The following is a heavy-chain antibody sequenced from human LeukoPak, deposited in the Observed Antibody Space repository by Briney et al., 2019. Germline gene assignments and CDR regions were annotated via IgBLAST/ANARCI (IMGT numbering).Heavy chain of an antibody. CDR1: GFTFSSYG. J-gene: IGHJ6*03. Sequence: GGSLRLSCAASGFTFSSYGMHWVRQAPGKGLEWVAFIRYDGSNKYYADSVKGRFTISRDNSKNTLYLQMNSLRAEDTAVYYCAREIGGGDFYYYYYMDVWGKGTTVSVSS. D-gene: IGHD2-21*02. CDR2: IRYDGSNK. V-gene: IGHV3-30*02. CDR3: AREIGGGDFYYYYYMDV.